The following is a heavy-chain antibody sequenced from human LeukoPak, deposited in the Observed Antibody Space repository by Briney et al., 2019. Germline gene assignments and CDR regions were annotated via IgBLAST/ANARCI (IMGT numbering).Heavy chain of an antibody. Sequence: ASVKVSCKASGYTFTSYYMHWVRQAPGQGLEWMGGIIPIFGTANYAQKFQGRVTITADESTSTAYMELSSLRSEDTAVYYCARALGYCSSTSCSYNWFDPWGQGTLVTVSS. CDR1: GYTFTSYY. CDR3: ARALGYCSSTSCSYNWFDP. J-gene: IGHJ5*02. V-gene: IGHV1-69*13. D-gene: IGHD2-2*01. CDR2: IIPIFGTA.